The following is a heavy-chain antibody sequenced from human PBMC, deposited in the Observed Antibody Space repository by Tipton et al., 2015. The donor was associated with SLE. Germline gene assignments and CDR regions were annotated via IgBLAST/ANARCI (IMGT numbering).Heavy chain of an antibody. D-gene: IGHD3-10*01. CDR1: GGSISPYY. V-gene: IGHV4-59*01. CDR3: ARWFRGYDV. CDR2: IYYSGST. Sequence: TLSLTCTVSGGSISPYYWSWIRQPPGKGLEWIGYIYYSGSTSYNPSLKSRVTISVDRSKNQMSLKLSSVTAADTAVYYCARWFRGYDVWGQGTTVTVSS. J-gene: IGHJ6*02.